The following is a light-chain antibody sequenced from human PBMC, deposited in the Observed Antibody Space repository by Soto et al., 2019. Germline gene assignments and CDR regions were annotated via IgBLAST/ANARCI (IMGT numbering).Light chain of an antibody. CDR2: GAS. Sequence: ILLTQSPDTLSLSPGERATLSCRAAQSVGTRLAWYQHKTGQAPRLLISGASSRAPGIPDRFTGSGSETSFTLTISRLEPEDFALYYCQHYQSGHPITFGQGTRLEIK. CDR1: QSVGTR. V-gene: IGKV3-20*01. CDR3: QHYQSGHPIT. J-gene: IGKJ5*01.